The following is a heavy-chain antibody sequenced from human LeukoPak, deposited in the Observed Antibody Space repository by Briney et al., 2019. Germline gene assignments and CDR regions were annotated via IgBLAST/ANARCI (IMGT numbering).Heavy chain of an antibody. D-gene: IGHD1-26*01. CDR3: ARGPLGEVGIVRMDV. CDR1: GYTFTSYD. Sequence: ASVKVSCKASGYTFTSYDINWVRQATGQGLERMGWMNPNSGNTGYAQNFQGRVTMTRNTSITTAYMELSSLISEDTAVYYCARGPLGEVGIVRMDVWGQGTTVTVSS. J-gene: IGHJ6*02. V-gene: IGHV1-8*01. CDR2: MNPNSGNT.